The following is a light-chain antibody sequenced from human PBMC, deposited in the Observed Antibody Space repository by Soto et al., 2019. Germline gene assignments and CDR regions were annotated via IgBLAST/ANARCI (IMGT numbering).Light chain of an antibody. CDR1: QSVNNN. J-gene: IGKJ4*01. Sequence: EIILTQSPASLSVSPGERATLSCRASQSVNNNLAWYQQKRGQAPRLLIYGASTRATGIPGRFRGSGSGTEFTLTITSLQSEDFAVYYCQHRATWPPSVTFGGGT. CDR2: GAS. CDR3: QHRATWPPSVT. V-gene: IGKV3-15*01.